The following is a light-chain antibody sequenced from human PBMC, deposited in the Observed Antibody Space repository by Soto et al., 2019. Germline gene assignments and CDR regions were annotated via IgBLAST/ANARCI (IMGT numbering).Light chain of an antibody. CDR1: QSISSW. J-gene: IGKJ2*01. CDR3: EQYKSYLYT. Sequence: DIQMTQSPSTLSASVGVRVTITCRASQSISSWLAWYPQKPGKAPKLLIYDASSLESGVPSRFSGSGSGTECTLTVSKLQPDDFATYYCEQYKSYLYTFGQGTKLEIK. V-gene: IGKV1-5*01. CDR2: DAS.